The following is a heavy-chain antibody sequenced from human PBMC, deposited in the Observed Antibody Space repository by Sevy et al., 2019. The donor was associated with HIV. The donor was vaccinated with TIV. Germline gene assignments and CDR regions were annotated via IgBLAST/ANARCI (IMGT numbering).Heavy chain of an antibody. J-gene: IGHJ6*02. CDR3: ARGGGGSYYTYYYYGMDV. V-gene: IGHV4-34*01. CDR2: IIHSGST. D-gene: IGHD1-26*01. Sequence: SETLSLTCAVYGGSFSGYYWSWIRQPPGKGLEWIGEIIHSGSTNYNPSLKSRVTISVDTSKNQFSLKLSSVTAADTAVYYCARGGGGSYYTYYYYGMDVWGQGTTVTVSS. CDR1: GGSFSGYY.